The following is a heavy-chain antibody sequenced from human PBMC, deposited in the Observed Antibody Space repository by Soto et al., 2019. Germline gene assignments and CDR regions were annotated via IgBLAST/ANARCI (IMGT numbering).Heavy chain of an antibody. CDR3: AREGAAGFDY. CDR2: IYYSGST. Sequence: SETLSLTCTVSGGSISSYYWNWIRQPPGKGLEWIGYIYYSGSTKYNPSLKSRVTISVDTSKNQSSLKLSSVTAADTAVYYCAREGAAGFDYWGQGALVTVSS. J-gene: IGHJ4*02. CDR1: GGSISSYY. D-gene: IGHD6-13*01. V-gene: IGHV4-59*01.